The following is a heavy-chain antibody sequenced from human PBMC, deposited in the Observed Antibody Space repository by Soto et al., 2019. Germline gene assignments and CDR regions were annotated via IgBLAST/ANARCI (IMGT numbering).Heavy chain of an antibody. D-gene: IGHD3-10*02. Sequence: QVQLQESGPGLVKPSQTLSLTCTVSGGSVTSRGYYWSWIRQHPGKGLDWIGYIYYRGFTCYEPSLTSRVTISVDKSMNQSSVKLSSVTAPDTAVYYCATSVFAWGQGTLVTVSS. CDR1: GGSVTSRGYY. J-gene: IGHJ5*02. V-gene: IGHV4-31*03. CDR3: ATSVFA. CDR2: IYYRGFT.